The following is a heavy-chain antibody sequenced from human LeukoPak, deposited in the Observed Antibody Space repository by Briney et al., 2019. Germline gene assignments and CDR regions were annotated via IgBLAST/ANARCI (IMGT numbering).Heavy chain of an antibody. CDR3: AREKRYSSSSHIDY. Sequence: ASVKVSCKASGYTFTGYYMHWVRQAPGQGLEWMGWINPNSGGTNYAQKFQGRVTMTRDTSISTAYMELSRLRSDDTAVYYCAREKRYSSSSHIDYWGQGTLVTVSS. V-gene: IGHV1-2*02. J-gene: IGHJ4*02. D-gene: IGHD6-6*01. CDR2: INPNSGGT. CDR1: GYTFTGYY.